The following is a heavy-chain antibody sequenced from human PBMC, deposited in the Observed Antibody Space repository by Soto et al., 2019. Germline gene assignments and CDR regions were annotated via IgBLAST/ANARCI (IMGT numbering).Heavy chain of an antibody. D-gene: IGHD3-3*01. CDR3: AADNDFWSGYYNFDS. Sequence: SVKVSCKASGFTFSSTAMQWVRQARGQRLEWIGWIVVGSGNTNYAQKFQERVTITRDMSTSTAYMELSSLRSEDTAVYYCAADNDFWSGYYNFDSWGQGTLVTVSS. J-gene: IGHJ4*02. CDR2: IVVGSGNT. V-gene: IGHV1-58*02. CDR1: GFTFSSTA.